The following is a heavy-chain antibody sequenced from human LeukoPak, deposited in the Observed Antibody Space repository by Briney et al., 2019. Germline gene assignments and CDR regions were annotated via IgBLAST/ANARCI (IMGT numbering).Heavy chain of an antibody. J-gene: IGHJ6*02. CDR1: GFNFIVYR. D-gene: IGHD2-15*01. CDR2: LSPSSTTI. CDR3: ATVHCSGGSCYDGSYYGMDV. V-gene: IGHV3-48*02. Sequence: GGSLRLSCAASGFNFIVYRMNWVRQAPGKGLEWLSDLSPSSTTIYYADSVKGRFTVSRDNAKNSLYLQMNSLRDEDTAVYYCATVHCSGGSCYDGSYYGMDVWGQGTTVTVSS.